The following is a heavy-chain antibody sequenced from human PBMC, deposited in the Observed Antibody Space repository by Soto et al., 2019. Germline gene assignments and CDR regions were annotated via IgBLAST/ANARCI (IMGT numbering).Heavy chain of an antibody. Sequence: ESGGGLVKPGGSLRLSCAASGFTFSSYSMNWVRQAPGKGLEWVSSISSSSSYIYYADSVKGRFTISRDNAKNSLYLQMNSLRAEDTAVYYCARWSWLGIEGYYYGMDVWGQGTTVTVSS. J-gene: IGHJ6*02. CDR3: ARWSWLGIEGYYYGMDV. CDR1: GFTFSSYS. V-gene: IGHV3-21*01. CDR2: ISSSSSYI. D-gene: IGHD6-19*01.